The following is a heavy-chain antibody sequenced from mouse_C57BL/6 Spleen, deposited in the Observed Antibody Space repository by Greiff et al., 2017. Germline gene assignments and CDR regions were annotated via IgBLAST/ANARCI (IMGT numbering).Heavy chain of an antibody. V-gene: IGHV1-69*01. J-gene: IGHJ2*03. CDR2: IDPYDSYT. Sequence: QVQLQQPGAELVMPGASVKLSCKASGYTFTSYWMPWVKQRPGQGLEWIGEIDPYDSYTNYNPKFKGKSTLTVDKSSSTAYMQLSSLTSEDSAVYYCARGRDDYPFDYWGQGTSLTVAS. D-gene: IGHD2-4*01. CDR3: ARGRDDYPFDY. CDR1: GYTFTSYW.